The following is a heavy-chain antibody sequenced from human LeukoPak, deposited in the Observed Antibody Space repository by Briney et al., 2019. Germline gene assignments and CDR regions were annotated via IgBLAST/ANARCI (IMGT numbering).Heavy chain of an antibody. V-gene: IGHV4-4*07. CDR3: ARGVVPAAIFDY. CDR1: GGSISCYF. CDR2: IYTSGST. D-gene: IGHD2-2*01. Sequence: SETLSLTCTAAGGSISCYFWSWLRPPAGKGLEWIGRIYTSGSTNYNPSLKNRVTMSVDTSKNQFSLKLSSVTAADTAVYYCARGVVPAAIFDYWGQGTLVTVSS. J-gene: IGHJ4*02.